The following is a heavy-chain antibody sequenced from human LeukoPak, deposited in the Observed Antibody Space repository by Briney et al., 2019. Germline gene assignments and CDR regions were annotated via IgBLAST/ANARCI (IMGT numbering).Heavy chain of an antibody. CDR2: INWNGGSI. Sequence: WIRQAPGKGLEWVSGINWNGGSIGYADSVKGRFSISRDNAKNSLYLQMNSLTAEDTALYLLGKGGQGEKFGFWGQGILVTVSS. J-gene: IGHJ4*02. V-gene: IGHV3-20*03. CDR3: GKGGQGEKFGF. D-gene: IGHD3-16*01.